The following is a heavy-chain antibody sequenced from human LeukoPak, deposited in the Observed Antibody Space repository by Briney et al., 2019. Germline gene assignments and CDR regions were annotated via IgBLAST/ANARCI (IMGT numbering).Heavy chain of an antibody. V-gene: IGHV4-39*07. CDR1: GGSISSSSYY. CDR3: AKGSSRWLLRCYFDY. Sequence: SETLSLTCTVSGGSISSSSYYWGWIRQPPGKGLEWLGSIYHSGSTYYHPSLKSRVTISVDTSKNQSSLKLSSVTAADTAVYYCAKGSSRWLLRCYFDYWGQGTLVTVSS. CDR2: IYHSGST. D-gene: IGHD6-13*01. J-gene: IGHJ4*02.